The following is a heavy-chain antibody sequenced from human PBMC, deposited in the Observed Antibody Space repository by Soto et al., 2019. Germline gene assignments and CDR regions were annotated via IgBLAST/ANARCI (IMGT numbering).Heavy chain of an antibody. CDR2: IIPILGIA. J-gene: IGHJ4*02. V-gene: IGHV1-69*04. CDR1: GGTFSSYT. D-gene: IGHD4-17*01. Sequence: SVKVSCKASGGTFSSYTISWVRQAPGQGLEWMGRIIPILGIANYAQKFQGRVTITADKSTSTAYMELSSLRSEDTAVYYCARDEIGDYGYGCWGQGNLVNVPS. CDR3: ARDEIGDYGYGC.